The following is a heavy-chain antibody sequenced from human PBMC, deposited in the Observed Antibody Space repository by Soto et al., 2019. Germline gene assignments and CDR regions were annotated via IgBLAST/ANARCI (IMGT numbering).Heavy chain of an antibody. Sequence: TSETLSLTCTVSGGSISSGDYYWSWIRQPPGKGLEWIGYIYYSGSTYYNPSLKSRVTISVDTSKNQFSLKLSSVTAADTAVYYCARVQSSSWYVHFDYWGQGTLVTVSS. J-gene: IGHJ4*02. D-gene: IGHD6-13*01. CDR1: GGSISSGDYY. CDR2: IYYSGST. V-gene: IGHV4-30-4*01. CDR3: ARVQSSSWYVHFDY.